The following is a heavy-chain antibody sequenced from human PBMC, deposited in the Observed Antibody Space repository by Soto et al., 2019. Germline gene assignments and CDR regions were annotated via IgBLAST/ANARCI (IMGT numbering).Heavy chain of an antibody. D-gene: IGHD3-16*01. CDR1: GFAFKYAL. Sequence: PGGSLRLSCAASGFAFKYALMTWVRQAPGKGLEWVGHIRSNIDGATTAYAAPVKGRFTISRDESKNTVDLQMNSLITEDTAVYYCTTHWGSGTHYARAFDVWGQGTMVTV. CDR2: IRSNIDGATT. J-gene: IGHJ3*01. CDR3: TTHWGSGTHYARAFDV. V-gene: IGHV3-15*01.